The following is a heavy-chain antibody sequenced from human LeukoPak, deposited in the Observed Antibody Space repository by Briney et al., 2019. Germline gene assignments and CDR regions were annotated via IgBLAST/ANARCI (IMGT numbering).Heavy chain of an antibody. D-gene: IGHD3-22*01. V-gene: IGHV3-30-3*01. CDR2: ISYDGSNK. J-gene: IGHJ4*02. CDR3: ARYTIPYYDSSGPFDY. Sequence: GGSLRLSCAASGFTFSSYAMHWVRQAPGKGLEWVAVISYDGSNKYHADSVKGRFTISRDNSKNTLYLQMNSLRAEDTAVYYCARYTIPYYDSSGPFDYWGQGTLVTVSS. CDR1: GFTFSSYA.